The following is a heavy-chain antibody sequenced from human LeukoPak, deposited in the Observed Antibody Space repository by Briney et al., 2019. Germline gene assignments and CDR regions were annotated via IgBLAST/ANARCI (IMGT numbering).Heavy chain of an antibody. CDR3: AREPPPYYSGYGPLQGADYYYGMDV. CDR1: GFTFSSYS. CDR2: ISSSSSYI. V-gene: IGHV3-21*01. D-gene: IGHD5-12*01. J-gene: IGHJ6*02. Sequence: GGSLRLSCAASGFTFSSYSMNWVRQAPGKGLEWVSSISSSSSYIYYADSVKGRFTISRDNAKNSLYLQMNSLRAEDTAVYYCAREPPPYYSGYGPLQGADYYYGMDVWGQGTTVTVSS.